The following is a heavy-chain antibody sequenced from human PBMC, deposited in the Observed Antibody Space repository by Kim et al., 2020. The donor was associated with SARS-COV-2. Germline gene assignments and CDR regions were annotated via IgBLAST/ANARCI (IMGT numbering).Heavy chain of an antibody. CDR2: IWYDGSNK. CDR3: AKAGIKVERLWFGELDY. CDR1: GFTFSSYG. V-gene: IGHV3-33*06. Sequence: GGSLRLSCAASGFTFSSYGMHWVRQAPGKGLEWVAVIWYDGSNKYYADSVKGRFTISRDNSKNTLYLQMNSLRAEDTAVYYCAKAGIKVERLWFGELDYWGQGTLVTVSS. J-gene: IGHJ4*02. D-gene: IGHD3-10*01.